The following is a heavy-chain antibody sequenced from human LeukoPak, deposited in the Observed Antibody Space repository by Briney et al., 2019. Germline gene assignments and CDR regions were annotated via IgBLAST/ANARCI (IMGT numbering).Heavy chain of an antibody. CDR3: ARVGDAFDI. V-gene: IGHV4-31*02. CDR2: IYYSGST. Sequence: GWIREHAGKGLEWIGYIYYSGSTYYNPSLKSRVTISVDTSKNQFSLKLSSVTAADTAVYYCARVGDAFDIWGQGTLVTVSS. J-gene: IGHJ3*02.